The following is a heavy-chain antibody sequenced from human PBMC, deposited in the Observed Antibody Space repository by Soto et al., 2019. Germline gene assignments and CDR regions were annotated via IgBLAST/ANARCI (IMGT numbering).Heavy chain of an antibody. CDR1: GFTFSSYS. CDR3: ARDGKYYDILTGYGLDYFDY. D-gene: IGHD3-9*01. V-gene: IGHV3-48*02. Sequence: GGSLRLSXAASGFTFSSYSMNWVRQAPGKGLEWVSYISSSSSTICYADSVKGRFTISRDNAKNSLYLQMNSLSDEDTAVYYCARDGKYYDILTGYGLDYFDYWGQGTLVTVSS. CDR2: ISSSSSTI. J-gene: IGHJ4*02.